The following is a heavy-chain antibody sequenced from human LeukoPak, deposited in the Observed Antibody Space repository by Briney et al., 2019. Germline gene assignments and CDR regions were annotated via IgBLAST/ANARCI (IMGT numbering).Heavy chain of an antibody. Sequence: GGSLRLSCAASGFTFDDYAMHWVRQAPGKGLEWVSGISWNSGSIGYADSVKGRFTISRDNAKNSLYLQMNSLRAEDTALYYCATELIFRNYFDYWGQGTLITVSS. CDR1: GFTFDDYA. J-gene: IGHJ4*02. D-gene: IGHD3/OR15-3a*01. CDR3: ATELIFRNYFDY. CDR2: ISWNSGSI. V-gene: IGHV3-9*01.